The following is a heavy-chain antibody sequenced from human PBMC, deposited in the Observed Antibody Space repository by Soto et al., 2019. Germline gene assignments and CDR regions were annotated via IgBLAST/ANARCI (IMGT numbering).Heavy chain of an antibody. D-gene: IGHD3-9*01. J-gene: IGHJ3*02. CDR1: GFTFSSYW. Sequence: PGGSLRLSCAASGFTFSSYWMHWVRQAPGKGLVWVSRIDSDGSSTSYADSVKGRFTISRDNAKNTLSLQMNSLRAEDTALYYCARVLGYDILTGSGDAFDIWGQGTMVTVSS. CDR2: IDSDGSST. V-gene: IGHV3-74*01. CDR3: ARVLGYDILTGSGDAFDI.